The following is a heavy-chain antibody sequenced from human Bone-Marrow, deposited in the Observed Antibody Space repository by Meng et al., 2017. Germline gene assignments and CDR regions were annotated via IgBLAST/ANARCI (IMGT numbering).Heavy chain of an antibody. CDR1: GGSLSGYY. CDR2: IYYSGST. V-gene: IGHV4-31*11. Sequence: SETLSLTCAVYGGSLSGYYWSWIRQPPGKGLEWIGYIYYSGSTYYNPSLKSRVTISVDTSKNQFSLKLSSVTAADTAVYYCARVQQLVQGVFDYWGQGTLVTVSS. J-gene: IGHJ4*02. CDR3: ARVQQLVQGVFDY. D-gene: IGHD6-13*01.